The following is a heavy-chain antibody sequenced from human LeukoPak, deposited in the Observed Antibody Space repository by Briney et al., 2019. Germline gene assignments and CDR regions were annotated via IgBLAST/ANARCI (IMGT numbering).Heavy chain of an antibody. Sequence: SVKVSCKASGGTFSSYAISWVRQAPGQGLEWMGGIIPIFGTANYAQKFRGRVTITADESTSTAYMELSSLRSEDTAVYYCARYYGSGSYPYYFDYWGQGTLVTVSS. V-gene: IGHV1-69*01. J-gene: IGHJ4*02. CDR1: GGTFSSYA. CDR2: IIPIFGTA. D-gene: IGHD3-10*01. CDR3: ARYYGSGSYPYYFDY.